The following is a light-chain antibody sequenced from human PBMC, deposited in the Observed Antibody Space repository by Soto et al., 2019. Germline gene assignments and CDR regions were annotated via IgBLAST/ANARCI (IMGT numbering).Light chain of an antibody. Sequence: QSALTQPASVSGSPGQSITISCTGTSSDVDIYKYVSWYQQHPGKAPKLMIYEGSRRPSGVSNRFSGSTSDNTASLTISGLQAEDEADYYCCSYAGSPNFVLFGGGTKLTVL. J-gene: IGLJ2*01. CDR3: CSYAGSPNFVL. V-gene: IGLV2-23*01. CDR2: EGS. CDR1: SSDVDIYKY.